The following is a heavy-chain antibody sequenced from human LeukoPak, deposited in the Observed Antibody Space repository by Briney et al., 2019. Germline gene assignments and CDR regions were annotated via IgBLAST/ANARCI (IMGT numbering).Heavy chain of an antibody. D-gene: IGHD6-19*01. J-gene: IGHJ6*04. Sequence: ASVKVSCKASGYTFSSYAMHWVRQAPGQRLEWMGWINAGSGNTTYSLKFQGRVTITRDTSASTAYMELSSLRSEDTAVYYCASGQYSSGWYLGNYYYGMDVWGKGTTVTVSS. CDR3: ASGQYSSGWYLGNYYYGMDV. CDR2: INAGSGNT. V-gene: IGHV1-3*01. CDR1: GYTFSSYA.